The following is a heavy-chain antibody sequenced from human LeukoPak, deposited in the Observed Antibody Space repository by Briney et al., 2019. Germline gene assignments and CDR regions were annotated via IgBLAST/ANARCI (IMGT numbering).Heavy chain of an antibody. Sequence: SETLSLTCTVSGGSISSYYWSWIRQPPGKGLEWIGYIYYSGSTNYNPSLKSRVTISVDTSKNQFSLKLSSVTAADTAVYYVGRSLQWLLRYFASWGQGPLVTVSS. CDR2: IYYSGST. V-gene: IGHV4-59*01. CDR1: GGSISSYY. CDR3: GRSLQWLLRYFAS. D-gene: IGHD6-19*01. J-gene: IGHJ4*02.